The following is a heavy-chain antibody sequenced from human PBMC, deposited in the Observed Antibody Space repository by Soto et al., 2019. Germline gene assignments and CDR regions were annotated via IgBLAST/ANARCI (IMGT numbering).Heavy chain of an antibody. D-gene: IGHD4-17*01. CDR2: ISGYNGNT. CDR1: GYTFTNYG. Sequence: ASVKVSCKTSGYTFTNYGIDWVRQAPGQGLEWMGWISGYNGNTNYAQLFRGRVTMTTDTSTGTAYLEVRSLRSDDTAIYYCARGTTVTTHHFDFWGQGTLVTVSS. J-gene: IGHJ4*02. CDR3: ARGTTVTTHHFDF. V-gene: IGHV1-18*01.